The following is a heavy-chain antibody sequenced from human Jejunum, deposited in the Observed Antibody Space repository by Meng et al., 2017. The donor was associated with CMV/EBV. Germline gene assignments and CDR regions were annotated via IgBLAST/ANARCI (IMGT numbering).Heavy chain of an antibody. V-gene: IGHV1-69*02. Sequence: TFKTYTFNRGRQAPGQGLEWMGRVIPILNMADSAQNFQGRVTIIADRSTSTVYLELTSLRSDDTAVYYCATSTATTSNYRRVWNLWGQGTEVTVSS. D-gene: IGHD1-1*01. J-gene: IGHJ4*02. CDR1: TFKTYT. CDR3: ATSTATTSNYRRVWNL. CDR2: VIPILNMA.